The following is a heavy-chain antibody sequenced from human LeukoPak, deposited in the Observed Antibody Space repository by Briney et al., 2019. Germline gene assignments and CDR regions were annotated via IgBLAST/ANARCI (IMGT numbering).Heavy chain of an antibody. CDR3: AKVLAYSSGWFFDY. CDR1: GFPFNNYW. CDR2: INTDGRTT. D-gene: IGHD6-19*01. J-gene: IGHJ4*02. V-gene: IGHV3-74*01. Sequence: PGGSLKLSCAASGFPFNNYWIHWVRQAPGKGLMWVSSINTDGRTTRYAASVQGRFTISRDNAKNTLYLQMNSLRAEDTAVYYCAKVLAYSSGWFFDYWGQGTLVTVSS.